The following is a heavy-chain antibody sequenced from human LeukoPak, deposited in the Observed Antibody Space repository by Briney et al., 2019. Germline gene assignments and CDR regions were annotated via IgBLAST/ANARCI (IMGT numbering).Heavy chain of an antibody. D-gene: IGHD4-17*01. J-gene: IGHJ4*02. V-gene: IGHV4-34*01. CDR1: GGPFSGYY. CDR3: VVWKGDYTVDY. CDR2: INHSGST. Sequence: SETLSLTCAVYGGPFSGYYWSWIRQPPGKGLEWIGEINHSGSTNYNPSLKSRVTISVDTSKNQFSLRLSSVTAADTAVYYCVVWKGDYTVDYWGQGTLVTVSS.